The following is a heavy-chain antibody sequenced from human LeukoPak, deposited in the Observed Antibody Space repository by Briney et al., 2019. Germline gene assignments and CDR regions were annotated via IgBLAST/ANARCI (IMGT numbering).Heavy chain of an antibody. V-gene: IGHV1-69*05. CDR1: GGTFSSYA. Sequence: ASVKVSCKASGGTFSSYAISWVRQAPGQGLEWMGGIIPIFGTANYAQKFQGRVTITTDESTSTAYMELSSLRSEDTAVYYCATARGGIVDLVDYWGQGTLVTVSS. J-gene: IGHJ4*02. CDR3: ATARGGIVDLVDY. CDR2: IIPIFGTA. D-gene: IGHD5-12*01.